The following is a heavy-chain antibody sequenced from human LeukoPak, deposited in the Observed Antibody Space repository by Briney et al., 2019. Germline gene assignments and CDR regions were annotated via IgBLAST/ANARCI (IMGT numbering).Heavy chain of an antibody. D-gene: IGHD4-17*01. V-gene: IGHV1-46*01. Sequence: ASVKVSCKASGYTFTSYYMHWVRQAPGQGLEWMGIINPSGGSTSYAQKFQGRVTMTRDTSTSTVYMGLSSLRSEDTAVYYCARQQQNYGDYDGDPIHDGEDYYGMDVWGQGTTVTVSS. CDR3: ARQQQNYGDYDGDPIHDGEDYYGMDV. J-gene: IGHJ6*02. CDR2: INPSGGST. CDR1: GYTFTSYY.